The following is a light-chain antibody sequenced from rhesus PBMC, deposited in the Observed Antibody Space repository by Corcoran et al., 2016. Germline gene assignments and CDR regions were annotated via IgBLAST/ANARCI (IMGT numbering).Light chain of an antibody. V-gene: IGKV1-74*01. Sequence: DIQMTQSPSSLSASVGDRVTITCRASENVNNYLNWYQQKPGKVLKLLIYKAYTLQSGVPSRFSGSGSGTEFTLTISSLQPEDFATDYCQQYNSATFTFGPGTKLDI. CDR2: KAY. CDR1: ENVNNY. CDR3: QQYNSATFT. J-gene: IGKJ3*01.